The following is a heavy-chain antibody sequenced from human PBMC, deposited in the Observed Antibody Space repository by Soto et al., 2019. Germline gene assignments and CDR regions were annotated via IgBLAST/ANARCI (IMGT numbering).Heavy chain of an antibody. J-gene: IGHJ3*02. CDR2: IYYSGST. Sequence: SETLSLTCTVSGGSISSSSYYWGWIRQPPGKGLEWIGSIYYSGSTYYNPSLKSRVTISVDTSKNQFFLKLSSVTAADTAVYYCARDAYSSSSSAFDIWGQGTMVSVSS. D-gene: IGHD6-6*01. CDR1: GGSISSSSYY. CDR3: ARDAYSSSSSAFDI. V-gene: IGHV4-39*07.